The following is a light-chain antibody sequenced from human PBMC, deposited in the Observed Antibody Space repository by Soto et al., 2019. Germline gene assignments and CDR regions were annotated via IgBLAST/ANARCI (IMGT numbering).Light chain of an antibody. CDR3: HQYGDSPQT. CDR2: GAS. Sequence: EIVLRQSPGTQSLSPGERATLSCRASQSVRSSYLAWYQQKPGQAPRLLIYGASTRATGIPDRFSGGGSGTDFTLTISRLEPEDFAVYFCHQYGDSPQTFGQGTKVDIK. CDR1: QSVRSSY. V-gene: IGKV3-20*01. J-gene: IGKJ1*01.